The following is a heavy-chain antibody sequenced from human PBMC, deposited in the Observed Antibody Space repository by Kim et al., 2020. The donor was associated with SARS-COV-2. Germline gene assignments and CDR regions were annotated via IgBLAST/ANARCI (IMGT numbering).Heavy chain of an antibody. CDR2: ISAYNGNT. Sequence: ASVKVSCKASGYTFTSYGISWVRQAPGQGLEWMGWISAYNGNTNYAQKLQGRVTMTTDTSTSTAYMELRSLRSDDTAVYYCARDRPLVPAATGGDYYYYGMDVWGQGTTITVSS. J-gene: IGHJ6*02. V-gene: IGHV1-18*01. D-gene: IGHD2-2*01. CDR3: ARDRPLVPAATGGDYYYYGMDV. CDR1: GYTFTSYG.